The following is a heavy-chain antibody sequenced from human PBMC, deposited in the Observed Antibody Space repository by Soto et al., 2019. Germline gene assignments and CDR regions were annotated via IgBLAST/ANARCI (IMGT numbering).Heavy chain of an antibody. CDR2: IATGNGNT. CDR3: AKGSRMWTPDY. CDR1: GYTFTDCA. D-gene: IGHD2-21*01. V-gene: IGHV1-3*04. J-gene: IGHJ4*02. Sequence: ASVKVSCKTSGYTFTDCAIHWVRQAPGQTLEWLGWIATGNGNTRFSQKFQGRVTITRDTSATTAYMELTSLRSEDTAVYYCAKGSRMWTPDYWGQGTLVTVSS.